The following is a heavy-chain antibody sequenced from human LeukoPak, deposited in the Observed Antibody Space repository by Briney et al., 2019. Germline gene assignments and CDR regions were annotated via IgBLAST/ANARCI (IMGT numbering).Heavy chain of an antibody. CDR1: GYSITRGYY. CDR3: ARDHYYDPRGAFDI. D-gene: IGHD3-22*01. CDR2: IFHAGNT. Sequence: SETLSLTCDVSGYSITRGYYWGWFRQPPGEGRECVGNIFHAGNTYYNPSHRSRVTISVDTSKNQFSLKLTSVTATDTAVYYCARDHYYDPRGAFDIWGQGTMVTVSS. V-gene: IGHV4-38-2*02. J-gene: IGHJ3*02.